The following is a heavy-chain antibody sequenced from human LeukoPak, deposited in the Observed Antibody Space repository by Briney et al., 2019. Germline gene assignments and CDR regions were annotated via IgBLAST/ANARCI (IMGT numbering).Heavy chain of an antibody. J-gene: IGHJ3*02. Sequence: PSQTLSLTCTVSGGSISSGSYYWSWIRQPAGKGLEWIGCIYTRGSTNYNPSLKSRVTISVDTSKNQFSLKLSYVTAADTAVYYCASSYDNSGYYFGVGAFDIWGQGTMVTVSS. CDR2: IYTRGST. V-gene: IGHV4-61*02. CDR1: GGSISSGSYY. CDR3: ASSYDNSGYYFGVGAFDI. D-gene: IGHD3-22*01.